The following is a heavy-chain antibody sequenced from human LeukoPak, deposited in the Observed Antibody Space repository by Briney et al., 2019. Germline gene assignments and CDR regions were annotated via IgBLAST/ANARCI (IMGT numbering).Heavy chain of an antibody. J-gene: IGHJ5*02. CDR1: GYTLTELS. CDR2: FDPEDGGT. V-gene: IGHV1-24*01. D-gene: IGHD2-2*01. CDR3: ARRGLVPAAYNWFDP. Sequence: EASVKVSCKVSGYTLTELSMHWVRQAPGKGLEWMGGFDPEDGGTIYAQKFQGRVTMTEDTSTSTAYMELRSLRSDDTAVYYCARRGLVPAAYNWFDPWGQGTLVTVSS.